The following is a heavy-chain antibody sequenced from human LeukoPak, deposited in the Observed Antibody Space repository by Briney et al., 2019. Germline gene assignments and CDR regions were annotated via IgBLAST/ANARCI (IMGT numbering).Heavy chain of an antibody. J-gene: IGHJ5*02. D-gene: IGHD5-24*01. CDR3: ARDQRNFFDP. CDR1: GDSVFSVSVA. CDR2: TYYRSKWYN. V-gene: IGHV6-1*01. Sequence: SQTLSLTCAISGDSVFSVSVAWNWIRQSPSRGLEWLGRTYYRSKWYNDYAVSMKSRITINPDTSKNQFSLQLNSVTPEDTAVYYCARDQRNFFDPWGQGTLVTVSS.